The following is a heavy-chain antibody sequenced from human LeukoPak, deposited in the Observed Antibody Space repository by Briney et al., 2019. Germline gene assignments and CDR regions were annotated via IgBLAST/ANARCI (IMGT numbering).Heavy chain of an antibody. J-gene: IGHJ4*02. Sequence: GESLKISCKGFGYTFSSYWIGWVRQMPGKGLEWMGIIYPGDSDTRYSPSFQGQVTISADKSISTAYLQWSSLKASDTAMYYCARRGDLKGFDYWGQGTLVTVSS. CDR2: IYPGDSDT. CDR1: GYTFSSYW. V-gene: IGHV5-51*01. CDR3: ARRGDLKGFDY. D-gene: IGHD2-21*02.